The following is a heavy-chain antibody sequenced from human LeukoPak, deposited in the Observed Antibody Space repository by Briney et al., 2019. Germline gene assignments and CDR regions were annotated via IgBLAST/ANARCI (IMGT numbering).Heavy chain of an antibody. J-gene: IGHJ3*02. V-gene: IGHV3-48*04. Sequence: GGSLRLSCAASGFTFSSYSMNWVRQAPGKGLEWVSYISSSSSTIYYADSVKGRFTISRDNAKNSLYLQMNSLRAEDTAVYYCARDPGDCSSTSCYSDAFDIWGQGTMVTVSS. CDR2: ISSSSSTI. CDR1: GFTFSSYS. CDR3: ARDPGDCSSTSCYSDAFDI. D-gene: IGHD2-2*02.